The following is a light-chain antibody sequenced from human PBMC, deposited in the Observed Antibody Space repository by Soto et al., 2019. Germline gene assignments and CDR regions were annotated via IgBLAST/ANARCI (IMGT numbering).Light chain of an antibody. Sequence: QSVLTQPPSASGTPGQRVTISCSGSSSNIGRNTVNWYQQFPGTAPKFLIYSDSQRPSGVPDRFSGSRSGTSASLAISGLQSEDEADYYCATWDDVLNGNVFGTGTKLTVL. CDR2: SDS. J-gene: IGLJ1*01. CDR1: SSNIGRNT. CDR3: ATWDDVLNGNV. V-gene: IGLV1-44*01.